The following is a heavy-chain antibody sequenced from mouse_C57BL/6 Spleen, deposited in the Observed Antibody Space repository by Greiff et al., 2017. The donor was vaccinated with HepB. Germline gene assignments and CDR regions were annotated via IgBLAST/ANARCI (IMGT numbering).Heavy chain of an antibody. CDR3: TRTRIHKGYFDV. CDR1: GYTFTDYE. V-gene: IGHV1-15*01. J-gene: IGHJ1*03. Sequence: QVQLKQSGAELVRPGASVTLSCKASGYTFTDYEMHWVKQTPVHGLEWIGAIDPETGGTAYNQKFKGKAILTADKSSSTAYMELRSLTSEDSAVYYCTRTRIHKGYFDVWGTGTTVTVSS. D-gene: IGHD1-2*01. CDR2: IDPETGGT.